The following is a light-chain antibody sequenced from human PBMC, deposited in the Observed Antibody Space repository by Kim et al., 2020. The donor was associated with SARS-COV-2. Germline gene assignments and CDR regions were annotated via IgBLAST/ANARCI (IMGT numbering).Light chain of an antibody. Sequence: QSLPISCAGSGSHIGAGDDVHWYHPTPGSAPKLRIYSTGNRPSGVPARFSGSKSGTSASLAITGLQAEDEADYYCQSYDSSLSHYVFGTGTKVTVL. J-gene: IGLJ1*01. CDR1: GSHIGAGDD. CDR2: STG. V-gene: IGLV1-40*01. CDR3: QSYDSSLSHYV.